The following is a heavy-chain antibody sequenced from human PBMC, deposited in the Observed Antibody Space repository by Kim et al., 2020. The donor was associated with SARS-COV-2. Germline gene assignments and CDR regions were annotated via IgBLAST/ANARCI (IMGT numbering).Heavy chain of an antibody. V-gene: IGHV3-49*04. Sequence: GGSLRLSCTASGFTFGDNAMSWVRQAPGKGLEWVGFIRSKAYGGTTEYAASVKGRFTISRDDSKSIAYLQMNSLNTEDTAVYYCTRAHIGSWAYYYYYMDVWGKGTTVTVSS. J-gene: IGHJ6*03. CDR1: GFTFGDNA. D-gene: IGHD1-26*01. CDR3: TRAHIGSWAYYYYYMDV. CDR2: IRSKAYGGTT.